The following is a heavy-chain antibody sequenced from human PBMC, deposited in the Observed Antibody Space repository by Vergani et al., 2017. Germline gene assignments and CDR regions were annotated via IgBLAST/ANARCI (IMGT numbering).Heavy chain of an antibody. CDR3: ARYIVGVPAAEYGGFDP. CDR2: IYPGDSDT. CDR1: GYSFTSYW. D-gene: IGHD2-2*01. J-gene: IGHJ5*02. V-gene: IGHV5-51*01. Sequence: EVQLVQSGAEVKQPGESLKISCKGSGYSFTSYWIGWVRQMPGKGLEWMGIIYPGDSDTRYSPSFQDQVTISADKSISTAYLQWSSMKGADTALDYCARYIVGVPAAEYGGFDPWGQGTLVTVSS.